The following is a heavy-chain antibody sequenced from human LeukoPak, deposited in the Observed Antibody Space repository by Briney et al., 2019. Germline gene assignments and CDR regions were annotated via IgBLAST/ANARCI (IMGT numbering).Heavy chain of an antibody. CDR3: ARVKIRNYFDY. V-gene: IGHV4-59*01. CDR1: GGSISSYY. CDR2: IYYSGST. J-gene: IGHJ4*02. Sequence: PSETLSLTCTVSGGSISSYYWSWIRQPPGKGLEWIGYIYYSGSTNYNPSLKSRVTISVDTSKNQFSLKLSSVTAADTAMYYCARVKIRNYFDYWGQGTLVTVSS.